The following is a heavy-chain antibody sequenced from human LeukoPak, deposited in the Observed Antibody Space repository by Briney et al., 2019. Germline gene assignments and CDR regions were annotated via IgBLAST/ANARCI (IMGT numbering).Heavy chain of an antibody. J-gene: IGHJ4*02. D-gene: IGHD5-12*01. CDR2: ISAYNGNT. Sequence: GASVKVSCKASGYTFTSFGVTWVRQAPRQGLEWMGWISAYNGNTNYAQKLQGRVTMTTDTSTSTAYMELRSLRSDDTAVYYCARDRAVATIGGVDYWGQGTLVTVSS. CDR1: GYTFTSFG. V-gene: IGHV1-18*01. CDR3: ARDRAVATIGGVDY.